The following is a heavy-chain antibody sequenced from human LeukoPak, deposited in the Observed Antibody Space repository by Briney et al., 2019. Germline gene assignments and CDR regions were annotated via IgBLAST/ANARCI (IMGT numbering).Heavy chain of an antibody. CDR3: ASRSGWFTFDI. CDR2: IFDSGDP. Sequence: PSETLSLTCTVSGASIDTYYWSWIPQPPGKGLEWIGYIFDSGDPNYNPSLKSRLTISLDTAKNQFSLRLRSVTAADTAVYYCASRSGWFTFDIWGQGTMVTVSS. V-gene: IGHV4-59*01. J-gene: IGHJ3*02. D-gene: IGHD6-19*01. CDR1: GASIDTYY.